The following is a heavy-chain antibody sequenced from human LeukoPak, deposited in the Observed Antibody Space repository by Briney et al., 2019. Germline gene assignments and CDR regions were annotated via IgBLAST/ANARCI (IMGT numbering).Heavy chain of an antibody. V-gene: IGHV4-59*01. Sequence: SETLSLTCTVSGGSISSYYWSWIRQPPGKGLEWIGYIYYSGSTNYNPSLKSRVTISVDTSKNQFSLKLSSVTAADTAVYYYARFDYVSYGYFDYWGQGTLVTVSS. D-gene: IGHD3-16*01. CDR1: GGSISSYY. J-gene: IGHJ4*02. CDR2: IYYSGST. CDR3: ARFDYVSYGYFDY.